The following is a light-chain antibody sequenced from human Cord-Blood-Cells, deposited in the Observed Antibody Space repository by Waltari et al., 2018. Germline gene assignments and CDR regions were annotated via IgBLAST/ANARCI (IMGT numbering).Light chain of an antibody. V-gene: IGKV1-39*01. Sequence: DPVSITCRASQRISSYLNLYQQKPGKAPKLLIYAASSLQSGVPSRFSGSGSGTDFTLTISSLQPEDVATYYCQQRDTFGPGTKVDIK. CDR1: QRISSY. CDR2: AAS. CDR3: QQRDT. J-gene: IGKJ3*01.